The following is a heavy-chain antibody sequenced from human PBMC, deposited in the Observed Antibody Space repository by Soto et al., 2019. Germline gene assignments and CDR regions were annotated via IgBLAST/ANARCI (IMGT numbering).Heavy chain of an antibody. CDR1: GGSISSYY. CDR3: ARRGRYSSGRYGEYYYYYYMDV. Sequence: SETLSLTCTVSGGSISSYYWSWIRQPPGKGLEWIGYIYYSGSTNYNPSLKSRVTISVDTSKNQFSLKLSSVTAADTAVYYCARRGRYSSGRYGEYYYYYYMDVWGKGTTVTVSS. V-gene: IGHV4-59*08. J-gene: IGHJ6*03. D-gene: IGHD6-19*01. CDR2: IYYSGST.